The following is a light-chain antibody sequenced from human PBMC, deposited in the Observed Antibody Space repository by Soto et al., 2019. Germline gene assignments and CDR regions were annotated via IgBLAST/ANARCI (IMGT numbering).Light chain of an antibody. CDR2: AAS. CDR3: QQSYSTPHT. Sequence: DIQMTQSPSSLSASVGDRVTITCRASQSISSYLNWYQQKPGKAPNLLIYAASSLLSGVPSRFSGSGSGTDFTLTISSLQPEDFATYYCQQSYSTPHTFGQGTKVEIK. CDR1: QSISSY. V-gene: IGKV1-39*01. J-gene: IGKJ1*01.